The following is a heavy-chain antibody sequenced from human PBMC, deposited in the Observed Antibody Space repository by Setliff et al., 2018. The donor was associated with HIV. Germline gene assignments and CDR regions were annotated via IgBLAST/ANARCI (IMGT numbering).Heavy chain of an antibody. CDR2: ISDSGGST. Sequence: PGGSLRLSCAASGFTFRSYAMSWVRQAPGKALEWVSGISDSGGSTYYGDSVKGRFTISRDNSKNTLYLQMNSLRAEDTAVYYCAKGDSSSGYYWARFDYWGQGTLVTVSS. CDR1: GFTFRSYA. V-gene: IGHV3-23*01. CDR3: AKGDSSSGYYWARFDY. J-gene: IGHJ4*02. D-gene: IGHD3-22*01.